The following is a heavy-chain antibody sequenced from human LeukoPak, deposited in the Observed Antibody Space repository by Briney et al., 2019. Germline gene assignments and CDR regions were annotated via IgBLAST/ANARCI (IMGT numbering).Heavy chain of an antibody. J-gene: IGHJ4*02. D-gene: IGHD5-24*01. CDR3: ARDRDVYHTGVDY. CDR1: GFTFSRYW. V-gene: IGHV3-7*01. CDR2: IKEDGSEK. Sequence: GGSLRLSCAASGFTFSRYWMTWLRQAPGKGLEWVANIKEDGSEKYYVDSVKGRFTISRDNSKNSLYLQMSRLRAEDSAIYYCARDRDVYHTGVDYWGQVTLVTVSS.